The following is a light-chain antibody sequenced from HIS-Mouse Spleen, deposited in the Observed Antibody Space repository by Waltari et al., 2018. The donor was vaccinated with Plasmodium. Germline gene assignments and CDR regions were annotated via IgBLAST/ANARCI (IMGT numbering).Light chain of an antibody. CDR1: AFPKQY. V-gene: IGLV3-10*01. CDR2: EDS. CDR3: YSTDSSGNHRV. J-gene: IGLJ3*02. Sequence: SYELPQPPSVSVSPGQTARITRSGDAFPKQYAYWYQQKSGQAPVLVIYEDSKRPSGIPERFSGSSSGTMATLTISGAQVEDEADYYCYSTDSSGNHRVFGGGTKLTVL.